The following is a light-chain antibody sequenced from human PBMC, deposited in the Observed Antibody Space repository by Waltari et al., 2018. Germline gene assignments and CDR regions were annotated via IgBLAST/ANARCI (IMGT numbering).Light chain of an antibody. J-gene: IGKJ4*01. CDR2: GAS. V-gene: IGKV3-15*01. CDR1: QSVSSN. Sequence: EIVMTQSPATLAVSQGERAAPPGRASQSVSSNLAWYQQNPGQAPRLLIYGASTMATGIPARFSGSGSGTEFTLTISSMQSEDFAVYYCQQYNNWPPLTFGGGTKVEIK. CDR3: QQYNNWPPLT.